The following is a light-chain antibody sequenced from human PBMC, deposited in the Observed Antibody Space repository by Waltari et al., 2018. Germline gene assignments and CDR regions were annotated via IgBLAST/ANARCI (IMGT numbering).Light chain of an antibody. J-gene: IGKJ1*01. CDR3: MQSIHWPWT. CDR2: KVS. Sequence: DVVMTQSPLSLPVTLGQPASISCKSSQSLFHSDGNTYLNWFHPRPGQSPRRLIYKVSNRDSGVPDRFSGSGSGTDFTLKISRVEAEDVGVYYCMQSIHWPWTFGQGTKVEIK. V-gene: IGKV2-30*02. CDR1: QSLFHSDGNTY.